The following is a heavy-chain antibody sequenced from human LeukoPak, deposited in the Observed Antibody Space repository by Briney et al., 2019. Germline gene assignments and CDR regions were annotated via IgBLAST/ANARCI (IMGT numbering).Heavy chain of an antibody. J-gene: IGHJ4*01. CDR3: AKEFRYGSGGHFFDY. V-gene: IGHV3-21*04. CDR2: ISSSSSYI. D-gene: IGHD3-10*01. CDR1: GFTFSSYS. Sequence: PGGSLRLSCAASGFTFSSYSMDWVRQAPGKGLEWVSSISSSSSYIYYADSVKGRFTISRDNAKNSLYLQMNSLRAEDTALYYCAKEFRYGSGGHFFDYWGHGTLVTVSS.